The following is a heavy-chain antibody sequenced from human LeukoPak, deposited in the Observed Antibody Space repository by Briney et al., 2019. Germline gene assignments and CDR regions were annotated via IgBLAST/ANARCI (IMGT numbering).Heavy chain of an antibody. Sequence: SETLSLTCTVSGYSISSGYYWGWIRQPPGKGLEWIGSIYHSGSTYYNPSLKSRVTISVDTSKNQFSLQLNSVTPEDTAVYYCAREGYEGYYYGSGSYPYYYYYYMDVWGKGTTVTISS. V-gene: IGHV4-38-2*02. J-gene: IGHJ6*03. CDR2: IYHSGST. CDR3: AREGYEGYYYGSGSYPYYYYYYMDV. CDR1: GYSISSGYY. D-gene: IGHD3-10*01.